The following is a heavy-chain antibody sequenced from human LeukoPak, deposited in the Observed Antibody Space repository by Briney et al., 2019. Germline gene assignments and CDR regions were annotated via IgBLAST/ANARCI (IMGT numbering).Heavy chain of an antibody. CDR3: AKDSTRDYGYYGMPES. CDR1: GFTFDTYG. V-gene: IGHV3-48*01. J-gene: IGHJ4*02. CDR2: IGSGGSTI. Sequence: GGSLRLSCAASGFTFDTYGMNWVRQAPGKGLEWLSHIGSGGSTIYYADSVKGRFTISRDNSKNMLFLQMSSLKIEDTGVYYCAKDSTRDYGYYGMPESWGQGTLVTVS. D-gene: IGHD4-17*01.